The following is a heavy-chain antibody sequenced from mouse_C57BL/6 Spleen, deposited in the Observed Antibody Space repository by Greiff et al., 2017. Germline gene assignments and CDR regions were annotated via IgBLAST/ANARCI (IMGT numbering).Heavy chain of an antibody. V-gene: IGHV1-15*01. Sequence: QVQLKQSGAELVRPGASVTLSCKASGYTFTDYEMHWVKQTPVHGLEWIGAIDPETGGTAYNQKFKGKAILTADKSSSTAYMELRSLTSEDSAVYYCTREKDYYGSSLFAYWGQGTLVTVSA. CDR1: GYTFTDYE. CDR2: IDPETGGT. D-gene: IGHD1-1*01. CDR3: TREKDYYGSSLFAY. J-gene: IGHJ3*01.